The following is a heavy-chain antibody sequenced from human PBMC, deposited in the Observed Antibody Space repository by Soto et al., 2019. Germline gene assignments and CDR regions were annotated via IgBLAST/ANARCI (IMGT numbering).Heavy chain of an antibody. CDR2: LSGSGIST. Sequence: RRLSCAVSGFTFTDYAMTWVRQAPGKGLEWVSTLSGSGISTYDADFVKGRFTISRDNSKNMLYLQMNSLRAEDTAIYYCAKELVGALYFGMDVWGQGTTVTVSS. V-gene: IGHV3-23*01. CDR3: AKELVGALYFGMDV. D-gene: IGHD6-6*01. J-gene: IGHJ6*02. CDR1: GFTFTDYA.